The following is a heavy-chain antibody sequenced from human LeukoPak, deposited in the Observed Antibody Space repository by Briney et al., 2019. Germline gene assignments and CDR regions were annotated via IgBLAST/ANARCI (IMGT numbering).Heavy chain of an antibody. V-gene: IGHV1-8*02. CDR1: GYTFTHLD. CDR3: ARSVMGYYMDV. J-gene: IGHJ6*03. CDR2: MNPGSGDT. Sequence: ASVKVSCKPSGYTFTHLDVKWVRQAPGQGLEWMAWMNPGSGDTGYEGKFQARLTMSSNTSITTASMELSRLTSEDTAVYYCARSVMGYYMDVWGKGTTVIVSS. D-gene: IGHD2-8*01.